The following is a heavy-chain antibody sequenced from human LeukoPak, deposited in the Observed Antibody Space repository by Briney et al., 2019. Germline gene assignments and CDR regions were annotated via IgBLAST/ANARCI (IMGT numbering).Heavy chain of an antibody. J-gene: IGHJ4*02. D-gene: IGHD1-26*01. CDR2: INPSGGST. CDR3: ARPGATGFFDY. CDR1: GYTFTSYY. Sequence: GASVKVSCRASGYTFTSYYMHWVRQAPGQGLEWMGIINPSGGSTSYAQKFQGRVTMTRDTSTSTVYMELSSLRSEDTAVYYCARPGATGFFDYWGQGTLVTVSS. V-gene: IGHV1-46*01.